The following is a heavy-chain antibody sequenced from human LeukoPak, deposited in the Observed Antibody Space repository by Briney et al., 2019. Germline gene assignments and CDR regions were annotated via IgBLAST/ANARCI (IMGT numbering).Heavy chain of an antibody. CDR2: INGDGSTT. V-gene: IGHV3-74*01. CDR3: ARVVLSGAYQIDL. D-gene: IGHD2/OR15-2a*01. Sequence: PGGSQRLPCAASVFTDSSNYMSWVRQAPGKGLEWVSRINGDGSTTNHADSVKGRFTISRDNAKSTLYLQVNSLRVEDAAVYYCARVVLSGAYQIDLWGQGTLVTVSS. CDR1: VFTDSSNY. J-gene: IGHJ5*02.